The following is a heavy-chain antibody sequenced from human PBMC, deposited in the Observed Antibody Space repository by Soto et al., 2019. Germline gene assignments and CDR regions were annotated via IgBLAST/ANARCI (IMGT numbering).Heavy chain of an antibody. Sequence: GGSLRLSCAASGFTFSGYAMTWVRQAPGKGLEWVATVTGASRGIYYADSVKGRFTISRDNSKNTLYLQMNSLRAEDTAVYYCAKVVRYYYYGMDVWGQGTTVTVSS. D-gene: IGHD4-17*01. CDR2: VTGASRGI. CDR1: GFTFSGYA. V-gene: IGHV3-23*01. CDR3: AKVVRYYYYGMDV. J-gene: IGHJ6*02.